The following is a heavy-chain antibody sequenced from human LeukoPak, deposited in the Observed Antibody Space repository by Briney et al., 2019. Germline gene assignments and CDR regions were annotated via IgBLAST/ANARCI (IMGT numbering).Heavy chain of an antibody. J-gene: IGHJ4*02. CDR3: ARKDGDEVNTLDY. V-gene: IGHV7-4-1*02. Sequence: GASVKVSCKASGYTFIDYAINWVRQAPGQGLEWMGWINTDTGNPTYGQGFTGRFVFSLDTSVSTAYLQINGLKAEDTAVYYCARKDGDEVNTLDYWGQGTLVTVSS. CDR1: GYTFIDYA. CDR2: INTDTGNP. D-gene: IGHD7-27*01.